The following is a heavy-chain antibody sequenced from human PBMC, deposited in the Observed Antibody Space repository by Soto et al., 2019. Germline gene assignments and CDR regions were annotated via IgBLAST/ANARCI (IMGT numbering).Heavy chain of an antibody. J-gene: IGHJ4*02. CDR1: GYTFTSYG. CDR3: ARDKCDGSRSYYGY. D-gene: IGHD3-10*01. Sequence: QVQLVQSGAAVKKPGASVKVSCKASGYTFTSYGIRWVRQAPGQGLEWMGWLSAYNGNTNYAQKLQGRVTMTTDTSTSTAYMELKRLRSDDTAVYYCARDKCDGSRSYYGYWVQGTLVTVS. V-gene: IGHV1-18*01. CDR2: LSAYNGNT.